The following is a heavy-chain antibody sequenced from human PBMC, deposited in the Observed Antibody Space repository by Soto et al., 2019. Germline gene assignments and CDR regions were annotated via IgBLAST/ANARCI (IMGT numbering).Heavy chain of an antibody. J-gene: IGHJ6*02. D-gene: IGHD3-10*01. CDR2: ISGSGGST. CDR1: GFTFSSYA. Sequence: GSLRLSCAASGFTFSSYAMSWVRQAPGKGLEWVSAISGSGGSTYYADSVKGRFTISRDNSKNTLYLQMNSLRAEDTAVYYCAKVTITMVRGVIERRDYYYGMDVWGQGTTVTVSS. CDR3: AKVTITMVRGVIERRDYYYGMDV. V-gene: IGHV3-23*01.